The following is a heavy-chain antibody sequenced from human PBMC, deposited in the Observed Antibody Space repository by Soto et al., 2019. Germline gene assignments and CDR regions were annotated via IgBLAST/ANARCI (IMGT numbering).Heavy chain of an antibody. V-gene: IGHV1-2*05. CDR2: INAKNGGT. J-gene: IGHJ6*02. CDR3: ARFGEMVD. Sequence: QVQLVQSGAEVKKPGASVKVSCKASGYTFTAYFVHWVRQAPGQGLEWMGRINAKNGGTDYAQRFQGRVTMTRDTSISTAYMELTRLRSDDTDVYYCARFGEMVDWGQGTKVIVSS. CDR1: GYTFTAYF. D-gene: IGHD3-10*01.